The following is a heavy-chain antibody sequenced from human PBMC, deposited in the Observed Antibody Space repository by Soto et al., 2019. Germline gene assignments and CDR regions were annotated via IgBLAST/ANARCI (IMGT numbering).Heavy chain of an antibody. V-gene: IGHV4-59*01. Sequence: SETLSLTCSFSVGSMSGYHWSCIRHSPGRGLEWIGYIYYSGSTTYNPSLKSRVTISVDTSKNRFSLRLRSVTPADTAVYYCARLRGNYFYYGMEVWGQGTTVNVSS. CDR2: IYYSGST. D-gene: IGHD3-16*01. CDR3: ARLRGNYFYYGMEV. CDR1: VGSMSGYH. J-gene: IGHJ6*01.